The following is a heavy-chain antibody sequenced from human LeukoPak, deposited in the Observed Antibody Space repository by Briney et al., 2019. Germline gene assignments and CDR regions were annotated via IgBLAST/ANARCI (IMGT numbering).Heavy chain of an antibody. D-gene: IGHD3-10*01. CDR3: ARDNSEGDIAWWFDP. CDR2: IVGSGGAT. V-gene: IGHV3-23*01. CDR1: GFTFSNYA. Sequence: PGGSLRLSCAASGFTFSNYAMSWVRQAPGRGLEWVSAIVGSGGATYYADSVKGRFTISRDNSKNTLSLQLNSLRAEDTAVYYCARDNSEGDIAWWFDPWGQGTLVTVSS. J-gene: IGHJ5*02.